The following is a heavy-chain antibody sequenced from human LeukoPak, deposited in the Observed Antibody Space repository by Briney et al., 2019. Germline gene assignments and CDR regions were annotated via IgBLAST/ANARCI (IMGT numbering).Heavy chain of an antibody. CDR1: GYPFSNHY. Sequence: ASVKVSCKASGYPFSNHYLHWVRQAPGHGLEWMALINPSDGYTTYAQKFQGRVTMTRDTSTTTVYMELSSLRSEDTAVYYCARETGAFDYWGQGTLVTVSS. J-gene: IGHJ4*02. CDR2: INPSDGYT. V-gene: IGHV1-46*01. CDR3: ARETGAFDY.